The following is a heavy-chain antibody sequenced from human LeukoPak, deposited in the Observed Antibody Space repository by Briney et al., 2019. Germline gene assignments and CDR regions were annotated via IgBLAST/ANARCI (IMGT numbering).Heavy chain of an antibody. V-gene: IGHV5-51*01. D-gene: IGHD6-6*01. J-gene: IGHJ3*02. CDR2: IYPGDSDT. CDR1: GYSFTSYW. Sequence: GESLQISCKGSGYSFTSYWIGWVRQLPGKGLEWMGIIYPGDSDTRYSPSFQGQVTISADKSISTAYLQWCSLKASDTAMYYCARLFEYSSSSGAFDIWGQGTMVTVSS. CDR3: ARLFEYSSSSGAFDI.